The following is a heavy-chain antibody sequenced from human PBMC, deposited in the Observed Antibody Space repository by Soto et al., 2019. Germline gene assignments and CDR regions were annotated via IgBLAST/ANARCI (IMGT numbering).Heavy chain of an antibody. CDR2: INHSGST. J-gene: IGHJ4*02. CDR1: CGSFSGYY. Sequence: SETLSLTCAVYCGSFSGYYWSWIRQPPGKGLEWIGEINHSGSTNYNPSLKSRVTISVDTSKNQFSLKLSSVTAADTAVYYCARGLAGLYDYVWGSYRYTGPYFDYWGQGTLVTVSS. V-gene: IGHV4-34*01. D-gene: IGHD3-16*02. CDR3: ARGLAGLYDYVWGSYRYTGPYFDY.